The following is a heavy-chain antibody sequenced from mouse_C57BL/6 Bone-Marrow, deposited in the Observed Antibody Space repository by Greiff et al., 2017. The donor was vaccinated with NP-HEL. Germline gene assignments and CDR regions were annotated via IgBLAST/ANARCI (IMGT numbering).Heavy chain of an antibody. J-gene: IGHJ2*01. CDR3: ARGYYFDY. CDR2: ISSGSSTI. V-gene: IGHV5-17*01. Sequence: DVHLVESGGGLVKPGGSLKLSCAASGFTFSDYGMHWVRQAPEKGLEWVAYISSGSSTIYYAGTVQGRSTISRDNAKNTLFLQLTSLRSEDTAMYYCARGYYFDYWGQGTTLTVSS. CDR1: GFTFSDYG.